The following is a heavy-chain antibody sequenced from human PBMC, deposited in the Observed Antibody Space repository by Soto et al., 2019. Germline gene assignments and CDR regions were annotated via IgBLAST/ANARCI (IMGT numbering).Heavy chain of an antibody. V-gene: IGHV3-23*01. Sequence: EVQLLESGGGLVQPGGSLRLSCAASGFTFSSYAMSWVRQAPGKGLEWVSAISGRGGSTNYADSVKGRFTISRDNSKNTLYLQMNSLRAEDTAVYYCAKDGWELLRGFDPWGQGTLVTVSS. CDR3: AKDGWELLRGFDP. CDR2: ISGRGGST. D-gene: IGHD1-26*01. J-gene: IGHJ5*02. CDR1: GFTFSSYA.